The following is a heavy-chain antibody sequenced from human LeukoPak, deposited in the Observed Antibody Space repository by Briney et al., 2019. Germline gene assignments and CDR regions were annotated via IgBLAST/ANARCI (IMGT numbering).Heavy chain of an antibody. D-gene: IGHD3-10*01. Sequence: ASVKVSCKASGYTFTSYGISWVRQAPGQGLEWMGWISAYNGNTNYAQKLQGRVTMTTDTSTSTAYMELRGLRSDDTAVYYCARVPGFGELTLWFDPWGQGTLVTVSS. J-gene: IGHJ5*02. V-gene: IGHV1-18*04. CDR3: ARVPGFGELTLWFDP. CDR2: ISAYNGNT. CDR1: GYTFTSYG.